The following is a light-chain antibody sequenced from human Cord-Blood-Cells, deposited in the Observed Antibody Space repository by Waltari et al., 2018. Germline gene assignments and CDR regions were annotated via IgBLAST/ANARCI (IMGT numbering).Light chain of an antibody. V-gene: IGKV1-5*03. CDR3: QQYNSYPWT. J-gene: IGKJ1*01. CDR2: KAS. Sequence: DIQMPQSPSTLSASVEDRVTITCRASQSISSWLAWYQQKPGKAPKLLIYKASSLESGVPSRFSGSGSGTEFTLTISSLQPDDFATYYCQQYNSYPWTFGQGTKVEIK. CDR1: QSISSW.